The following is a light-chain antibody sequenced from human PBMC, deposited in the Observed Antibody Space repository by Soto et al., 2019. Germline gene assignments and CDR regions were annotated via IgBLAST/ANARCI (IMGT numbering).Light chain of an antibody. CDR3: LPEYSFQLT. J-gene: IGKJ4*01. CDR1: QSISSW. CDR2: DDY. V-gene: IGKV1-5*01. Sequence: IKMPQSPSTLSGSVGPTLTMACRASQSISSWLAWYQKKPGKANKILIYDDYSLQSGVPSRFSGSGSGTDVILTIRRLQPEEVATDYGLPEYSFQLTVGGGTKVDIK.